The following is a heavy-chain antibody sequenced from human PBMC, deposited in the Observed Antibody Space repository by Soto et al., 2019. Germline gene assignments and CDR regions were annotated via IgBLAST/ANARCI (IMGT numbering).Heavy chain of an antibody. J-gene: IGHJ4*02. V-gene: IGHV3-33*01. CDR2: IWYDGSNK. CDR1: GFTFSSYG. CDR3: AREGEYYDILTGYYSWAPDF. Sequence: GGSLRLSCAASGFTFSSYGMHWVRQAPGKGLEWVAVIWYDGSNKYYADSVKGRFTISRDNSKNTLYLQMNSLRAEDTAVYYCAREGEYYDILTGYYSWAPDFCGQGTLVTVSS. D-gene: IGHD3-9*01.